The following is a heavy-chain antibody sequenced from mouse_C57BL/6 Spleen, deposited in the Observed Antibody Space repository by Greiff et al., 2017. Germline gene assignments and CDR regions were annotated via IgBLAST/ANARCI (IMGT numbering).Heavy chain of an antibody. CDR2: IYPGDGDT. Sequence: QVQLQQSGPELVKPGASVKISCKASGYAFSSSWMNWVKQRPGKGLEWIGRIYPGDGDTNYNGKFKGKATLTADTSSSTAYMQLSSLTSEDSAVYFCARGITKDYAMDYWGQGTSVTVSS. V-gene: IGHV1-82*01. D-gene: IGHD1-1*01. CDR1: GYAFSSSW. J-gene: IGHJ4*01. CDR3: ARGITKDYAMDY.